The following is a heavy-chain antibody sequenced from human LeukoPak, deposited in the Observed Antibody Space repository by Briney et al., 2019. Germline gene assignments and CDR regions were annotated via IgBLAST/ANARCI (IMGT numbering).Heavy chain of an antibody. V-gene: IGHV4-39*01. CDR3: ARQEMGHDY. J-gene: IGHJ4*02. CDR2: IYYSGST. CDR1: GGSIGSSSYC. D-gene: IGHD2-8*01. Sequence: KPSETLSLTCTVSGGSIGSSSYCWGWLRQPPGKGLEWIGSIYYSGSTYYNPSLNSRVTITVDTSKNQLSLKLSSVTASDTAVYYCARQEMGHDYWGQGTLVTVSS.